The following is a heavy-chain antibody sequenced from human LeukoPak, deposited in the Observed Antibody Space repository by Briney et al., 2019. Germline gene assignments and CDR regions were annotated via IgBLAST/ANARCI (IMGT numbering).Heavy chain of an antibody. J-gene: IGHJ4*02. D-gene: IGHD7-27*01. CDR3: ARGPPNWGYDY. Sequence: GAPVKVSCKASGYTFTSYDFNWVRQATGQRPEWMGWMSPNSGDTGYAQKFQDRVTMTRNTSISTAYMELSSLRSDDTAVYYCARGPPNWGYDYWGPGTLVTVSS. CDR2: MSPNSGDT. V-gene: IGHV1-8*01. CDR1: GYTFTSYD.